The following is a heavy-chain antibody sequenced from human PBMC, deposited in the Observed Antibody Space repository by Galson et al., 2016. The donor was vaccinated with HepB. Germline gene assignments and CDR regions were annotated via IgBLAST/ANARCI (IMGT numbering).Heavy chain of an antibody. CDR1: GFTVSNNF. D-gene: IGHD2-15*01. V-gene: IGHV3-74*03. Sequence: SLRLSCAASGFTVSNNFMRWVRQAPGKGLVWVSQINNDGSDATYADSVKGRFTASRDNANNMLYLQMNSLRVEDTAVCYCLSLVVEDFWGQGALVTVSS. CDR2: INNDGSDA. J-gene: IGHJ4*02. CDR3: LSLVVEDF.